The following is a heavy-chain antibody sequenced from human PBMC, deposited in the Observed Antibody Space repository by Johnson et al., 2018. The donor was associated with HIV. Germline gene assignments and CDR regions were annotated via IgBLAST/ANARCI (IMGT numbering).Heavy chain of an antibody. V-gene: IGHV3-66*01. CDR3: ARESTYCGGDCYDAFDI. Sequence: QLVESGGGVVQPGGSLRLSCAASGFTVSSNYMSWVRQAPGKGLEWVSVIYSGGSTYYADSVKGRFTISRDNAKNSLYLQMNSLRAEDTAVYYCARESTYCGGDCYDAFDIWGQGTMVTVSS. CDR1: GFTVSSNY. D-gene: IGHD2-21*02. J-gene: IGHJ3*02. CDR2: IYSGGST.